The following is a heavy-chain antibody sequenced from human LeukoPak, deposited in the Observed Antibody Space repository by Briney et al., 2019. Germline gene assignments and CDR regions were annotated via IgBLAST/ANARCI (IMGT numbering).Heavy chain of an antibody. CDR3: ARTKSEYYYDSSGYYLDY. CDR1: GGSISSGGYS. D-gene: IGHD3-22*01. CDR2: IYHSGST. J-gene: IGHJ4*02. V-gene: IGHV4-30-2*01. Sequence: SQTLSLTCAVSGGSISSGGYSWSWIRQPPGKGLEWIGYIYHSGSTYYNPSLKSRVTISVDRSKNQFSLKLSSVTAADTAVYYCARTKSEYYYDSSGYYLDYWGQGTLVTVSS.